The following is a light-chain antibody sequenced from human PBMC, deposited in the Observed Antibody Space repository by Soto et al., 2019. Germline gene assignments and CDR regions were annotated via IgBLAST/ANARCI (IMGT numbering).Light chain of an antibody. CDR2: AAS. V-gene: IGKV1-39*01. J-gene: IGKJ5*01. Sequence: DIQMTQSPSSLSASVGDRVTVICRASQPIGSYLNWYQQKPGKAPKFLIYAASSLQIGVPSRFSGSGSGTDFTLTISSLQPEDFATYFCQQSHSSPITFGQGPRLEIK. CDR1: QPIGSY. CDR3: QQSHSSPIT.